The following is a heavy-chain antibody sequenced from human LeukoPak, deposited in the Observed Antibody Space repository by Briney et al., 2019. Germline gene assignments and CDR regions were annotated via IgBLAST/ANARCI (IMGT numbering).Heavy chain of an antibody. V-gene: IGHV3-53*01. J-gene: IGHJ4*02. CDR1: GFTASSNY. CDR3: AREEMAVAGYFDY. D-gene: IGHD6-19*01. CDR2: IYSGGAT. Sequence: GGSLRLSCAASGFTASSNYMSWVRQAPGKGLEWVSLIYSGGATYYADSVKGRFTISRDNSKNMLYLQMNSLRADDTAVYYCAREEMAVAGYFDYWGQGTLVAVSS.